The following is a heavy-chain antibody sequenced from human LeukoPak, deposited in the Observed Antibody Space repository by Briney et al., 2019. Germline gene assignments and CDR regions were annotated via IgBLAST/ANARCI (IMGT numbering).Heavy chain of an antibody. CDR3: ASLKGMGATNGADALDI. D-gene: IGHD1-26*01. Sequence: ASVKVSCKASGYTFTSYDINWVRQATGQGLEWMGWMNPNSGNTGYAQKFQGRVTITRNTSISTAYMELSSLRSEDTAVYYCASLKGMGATNGADALDIWGQGTMVTVSS. CDR1: GYTFTSYD. CDR2: MNPNSGNT. J-gene: IGHJ3*02. V-gene: IGHV1-8*03.